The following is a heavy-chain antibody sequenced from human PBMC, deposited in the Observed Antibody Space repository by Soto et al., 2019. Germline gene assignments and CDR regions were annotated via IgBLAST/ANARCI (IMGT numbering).Heavy chain of an antibody. Sequence: PGESLKISCKGSGYSFTSYWIGWVRPMPGKGLEWMGIIYPGDSDTRYSPSFQGQVTISADKSISTAYLQWSSLKASDTAMYYCASGPCGELCNSLTYYFDYWGQGTLVTVSS. CDR2: IYPGDSDT. D-gene: IGHD3-10*01. J-gene: IGHJ4*02. CDR1: GYSFTSYW. V-gene: IGHV5-51*01. CDR3: ASGPCGELCNSLTYYFDY.